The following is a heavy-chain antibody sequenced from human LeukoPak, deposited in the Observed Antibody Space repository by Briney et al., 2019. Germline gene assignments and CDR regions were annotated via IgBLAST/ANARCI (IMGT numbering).Heavy chain of an antibody. D-gene: IGHD6-19*01. CDR1: GDSITSSSHY. CDR3: ATLNSSGWSTC. J-gene: IGHJ4*02. CDR2: IYYSGST. V-gene: IGHV4-39*02. Sequence: TPWAMLSLTCTASGDSITSSSHYWGWIRQSPGKGLEWITSIYYSGSTYYNPSLNSLVTISVDTSKNLFSLKLSAVTAADTAVYYCATLNSSGWSTCWGQGTLVTVSS.